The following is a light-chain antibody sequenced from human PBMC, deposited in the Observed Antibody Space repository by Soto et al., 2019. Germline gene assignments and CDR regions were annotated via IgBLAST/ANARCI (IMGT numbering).Light chain of an antibody. CDR2: AAS. Sequence: AVGDRVTITCRASQTISNYVNWYQQEPGEAPKLLIHAASSLQGGVPSRFSGSGSGTDFTLTISSLQPEDFATYYCQQTYKTPLTFGGGTKVEI. CDR1: QTISNY. V-gene: IGKV1-39*01. CDR3: QQTYKTPLT. J-gene: IGKJ4*01.